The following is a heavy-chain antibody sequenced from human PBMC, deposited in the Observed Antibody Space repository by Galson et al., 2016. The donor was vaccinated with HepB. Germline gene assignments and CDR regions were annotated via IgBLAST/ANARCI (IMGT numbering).Heavy chain of an antibody. CDR3: ARDKSFYYYGMDV. CDR2: ISFNGRDK. J-gene: IGHJ6*02. CDR1: GFTFSGSA. V-gene: IGHV3-30-3*01. Sequence: SLRLSCAASGFTFSGSAMHWVRQAPGKGLEWVAAISFNGRDKYYADSGKGRVTISRDNSNNPLYLQMTSPSPEDTAVYYCARDKSFYYYGMDVWGQGTTVTVSS.